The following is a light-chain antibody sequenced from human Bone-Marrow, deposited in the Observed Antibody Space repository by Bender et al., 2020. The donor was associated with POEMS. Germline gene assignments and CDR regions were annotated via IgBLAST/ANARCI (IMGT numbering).Light chain of an antibody. CDR3: QSFDTSLSGWV. CDR1: RSNIGAGFD. Sequence: QSVLTQPPSVSGAPGQTVTMSCTGTRSNIGAGFDVHWYQQFPGSAPKVLIYGNSERPSGVPDRFSGSKSGTSASLAITGLQAEDEADYYCQSFDTSLSGWVFGAGTKLTV. V-gene: IGLV1-40*01. CDR2: GNS. J-gene: IGLJ3*02.